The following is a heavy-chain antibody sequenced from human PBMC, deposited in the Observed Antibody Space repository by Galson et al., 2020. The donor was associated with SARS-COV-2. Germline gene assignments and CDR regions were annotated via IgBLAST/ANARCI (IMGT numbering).Heavy chain of an antibody. J-gene: IGHJ6*02. V-gene: IGHV4-38-2*02. CDR1: NYSITSAYY. CDR2: AYHIGMT. D-gene: IGHD3-22*01. CDR3: ARDPRPLINGLYYYGVDV. Sequence: ASETLSLTCTVSNYSITSAYYWDWIRQSPGKGLEWIGSAYHIGMTYYNPSLKSRVTISLDTSKNQFSLKLKSVTAADTAVYYCARDPRPLINGLYYYGVDVWGQGTTVIVSS.